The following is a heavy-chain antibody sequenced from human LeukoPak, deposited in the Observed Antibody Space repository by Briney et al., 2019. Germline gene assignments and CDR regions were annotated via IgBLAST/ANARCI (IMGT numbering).Heavy chain of an antibody. CDR1: GLTFSTYW. CDR2: TPQEGKDK. V-gene: IGHV3-7*04. CDR3: ARGDKFSGDY. D-gene: IGHD2-15*01. Sequence: PGGSLRPSCAASGLTFSTYWMSWVRQAPGKGREWVANTPQEGKDKYYVDPVKGRFTISRDNAKNSLYLKMNSLRAEDTAVYYCARGDKFSGDYWGQGTLVTVSS. J-gene: IGHJ4*02.